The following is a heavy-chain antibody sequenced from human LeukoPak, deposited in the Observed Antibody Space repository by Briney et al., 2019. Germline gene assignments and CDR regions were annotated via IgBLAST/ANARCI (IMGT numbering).Heavy chain of an antibody. Sequence: ASVKVSCKASGYTFTGYYMHWVRQAPGQGLEWMGWINPNSGGTNSAQKFQGRVTMTRDTFISTAYMELSRLRSDDTAVYYCARGGVAVAAPDAFDIWGQGTMVTVSS. J-gene: IGHJ3*02. CDR1: GYTFTGYY. D-gene: IGHD6-19*01. CDR2: INPNSGGT. V-gene: IGHV1-2*02. CDR3: ARGGVAVAAPDAFDI.